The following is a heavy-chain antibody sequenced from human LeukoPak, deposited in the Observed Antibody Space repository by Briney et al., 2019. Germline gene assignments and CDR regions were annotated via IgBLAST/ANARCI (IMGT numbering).Heavy chain of an antibody. Sequence: SETLSLTCSVSGGSIISTRDHWDWIRQPPGKGLEWIGEFNHSGSTNYNPSLKSRVTISVDTSKNQFSLKLSSVTAADTAVYYCASRETSVAYWGQGTLVTVSS. V-gene: IGHV4-39*07. CDR3: ASRETSVAY. CDR2: FNHSGST. J-gene: IGHJ4*02. CDR1: GGSIISTRDH.